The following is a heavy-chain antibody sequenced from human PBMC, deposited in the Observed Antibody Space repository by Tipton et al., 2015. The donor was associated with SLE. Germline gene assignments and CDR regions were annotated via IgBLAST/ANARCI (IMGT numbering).Heavy chain of an antibody. V-gene: IGHV4-34*01. CDR1: GGSFGTYY. Sequence: TLSLTCAVYGGSFGTYYWSWIRQPPGKGLEWIGEINHSGSTNYNPSLKGRVTISVDTSKNQFSLKLSSVTAADTAVYYCASSPSFDYWGQGTLVTVSS. CDR3: ASSPSFDY. CDR2: INHSGST. J-gene: IGHJ4*02.